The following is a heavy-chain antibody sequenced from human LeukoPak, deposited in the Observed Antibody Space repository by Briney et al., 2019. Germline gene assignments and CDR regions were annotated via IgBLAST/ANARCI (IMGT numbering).Heavy chain of an antibody. V-gene: IGHV3-23*01. D-gene: IGHD3-10*01. Sequence: GGSLRLSCAASGFTFSSYAMSWVRQAPGEGLEWVSLLSGSGGSTYYADSVKGRFTISGDNSKNTVFLQMNSLRADDTAVYYCARDTMEHPGGDAFDIWGQGTMVTVSS. J-gene: IGHJ3*02. CDR3: ARDTMEHPGGDAFDI. CDR2: LSGSGGST. CDR1: GFTFSSYA.